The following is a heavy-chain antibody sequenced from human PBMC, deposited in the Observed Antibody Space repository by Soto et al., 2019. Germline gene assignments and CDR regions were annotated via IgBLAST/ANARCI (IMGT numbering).Heavy chain of an antibody. Sequence: VGSLRLSCEASGFIFSIYVMSWVRQAPGKGLEWVSGISASGASTYYADSVKGRFTISRDNSKNMLFLQMNSLKPEDSAVYYCANIIQAAVVTSQIDYWGQGALVTVSS. CDR1: GFIFSIYV. J-gene: IGHJ4*02. D-gene: IGHD3-22*01. CDR3: ANIIQAAVVTSQIDY. V-gene: IGHV3-23*01. CDR2: ISASGAST.